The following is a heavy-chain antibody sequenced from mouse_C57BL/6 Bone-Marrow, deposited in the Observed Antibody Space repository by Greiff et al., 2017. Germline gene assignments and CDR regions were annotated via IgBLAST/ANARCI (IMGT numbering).Heavy chain of an antibody. Sequence: EVQLQQSGPELVKPGASVKMSCKASGYTFTDYNMHWVKQSHGKSLEWIGYINPNNGGTSCNQKFKGKATLTVNKSSSTAYMELRSLTSEDSAVYYCARGATVVARGYWGQGTTLTVSS. V-gene: IGHV1-22*01. J-gene: IGHJ2*01. CDR3: ARGATVVARGY. D-gene: IGHD1-1*01. CDR1: GYTFTDYN. CDR2: INPNNGGT.